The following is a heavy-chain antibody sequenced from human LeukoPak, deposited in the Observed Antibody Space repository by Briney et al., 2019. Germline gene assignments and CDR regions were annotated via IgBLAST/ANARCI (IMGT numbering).Heavy chain of an antibody. CDR3: ARGMDYYGSSGYYYL. D-gene: IGHD3-22*01. CDR2: IYSGGST. CDR1: GFTVSSNY. J-gene: IGHJ4*02. V-gene: IGHV3-53*01. Sequence: GGSLRLSCAASGFTVSSNYMSWVRQAPGKGLEWVSVIYSGGSTYYADSVKGRFTISRDNSKNTLYLQMNSLRAEDTAVYYCARGMDYYGSSGYYYLWGQGTLVTVSS.